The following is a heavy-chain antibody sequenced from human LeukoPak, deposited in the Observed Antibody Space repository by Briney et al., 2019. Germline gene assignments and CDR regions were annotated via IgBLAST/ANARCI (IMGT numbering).Heavy chain of an antibody. CDR2: INHSGST. D-gene: IGHD3-10*01. CDR1: GGSFSGYY. Sequence: SSETLSLTCAVYGGSFSGYYWSWIRQPPGKGLEWIGEINHSGSTNYNPSLKSRVTISVDTSKNQFSLKLSSVTAADTAVYYCARGPRITMVRGVKPRGMDVWGQGTTVTVSS. CDR3: ARGPRITMVRGVKPRGMDV. J-gene: IGHJ6*02. V-gene: IGHV4-34*01.